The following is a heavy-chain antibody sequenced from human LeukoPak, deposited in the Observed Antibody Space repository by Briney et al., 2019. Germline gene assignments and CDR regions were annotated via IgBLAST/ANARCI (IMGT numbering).Heavy chain of an antibody. Sequence: GGSLRLSCAASGFTFSSYAMHWVRQAPGKGLEWVAVISYDGGNKYYADSVKGRFTISRDNSKNTLYLQMNSLRAEDTAVYYCARDQQGGFGEAWGQGTLVTVSS. CDR3: ARDQQGGFGEA. J-gene: IGHJ5*02. CDR1: GFTFSSYA. V-gene: IGHV3-30-3*01. CDR2: ISYDGGNK. D-gene: IGHD3-10*01.